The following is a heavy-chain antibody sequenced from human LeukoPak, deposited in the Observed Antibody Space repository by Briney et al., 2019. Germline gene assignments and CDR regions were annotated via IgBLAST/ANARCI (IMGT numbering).Heavy chain of an antibody. V-gene: IGHV4-4*02. Sequence: PSGTLSLTCAVSGGSISSSNWWSWVRQPPGKGLEWIGEIYHSGSTNYNPSLKSRVTISVDKSKNQFSLKLSSVTAADTAVYYCARDMAPDGTRQAGPHGQDAFDIWGQGTMVTVSS. J-gene: IGHJ3*02. CDR1: GGSISSSNW. CDR3: ARDMAPDGTRQAGPHGQDAFDI. CDR2: IYHSGST. D-gene: IGHD6-13*01.